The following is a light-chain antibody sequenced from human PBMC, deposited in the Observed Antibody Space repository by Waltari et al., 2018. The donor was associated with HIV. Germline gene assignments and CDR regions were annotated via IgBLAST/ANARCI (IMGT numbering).Light chain of an antibody. J-gene: IGKJ1*01. Sequence: EIVLTQSPGTLSLSPGARATLPCRARQSVSGNYLLWYQHKPGQAPRLLIYAASSRATGIPDRFSGSGSGTEFTLTINRLEPEDFAVYYCQQYGNSPRTFGQGTKVEI. CDR3: QQYGNSPRT. CDR1: QSVSGNY. CDR2: AAS. V-gene: IGKV3-20*01.